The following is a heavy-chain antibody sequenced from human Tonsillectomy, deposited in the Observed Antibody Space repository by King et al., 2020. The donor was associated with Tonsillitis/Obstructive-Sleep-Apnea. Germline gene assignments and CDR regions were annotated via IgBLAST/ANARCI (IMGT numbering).Heavy chain of an antibody. D-gene: IGHD5-18*01. V-gene: IGHV4-39*01. CDR2: ISYSGRT. CDR1: GGSISSSSYY. Sequence: QLQESGPGLVKPSETLSLTCTVSGGSISSSSYYWGCIRQPPGKGLEWIGGISYSGRTYYNPSLQSRGPISVDTSKNQFSLKLSSVTAADTAVYYCAGYSYGSYYFDYWGQGTLVTVSS. J-gene: IGHJ4*02. CDR3: AGYSYGSYYFDY.